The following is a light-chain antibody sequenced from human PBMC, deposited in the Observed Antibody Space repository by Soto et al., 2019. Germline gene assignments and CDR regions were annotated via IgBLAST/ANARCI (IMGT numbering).Light chain of an antibody. V-gene: IGLV2-14*01. CDR3: SSYTSGSTRV. Sequence: QPVLTQPASVSGSPGQSIAISCTGTSSDVGGYNYVSWYQQHPGKAPKLMIYDVTNRPSGVSDRFSGSKSGSTASLTISGLQAEDEADYYCSSYTSGSTRVFGTGTKLTVL. CDR2: DVT. CDR1: SSDVGGYNY. J-gene: IGLJ1*01.